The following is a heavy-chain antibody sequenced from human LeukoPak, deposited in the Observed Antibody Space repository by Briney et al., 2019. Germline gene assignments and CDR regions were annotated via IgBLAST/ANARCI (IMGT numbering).Heavy chain of an antibody. CDR3: ASGRGDYGVYFDY. J-gene: IGHJ4*02. Sequence: PGGSLRLSCAASGLTFRSYGMHWVRQAPGKGVEWVAVIWYDGSKKYYADSVKGRFTISRDNSKNTLYLQMNSLRAEDTAVYYCASGRGDYGVYFDYWGQGTLVTVSS. V-gene: IGHV3-33*01. D-gene: IGHD4-17*01. CDR1: GLTFRSYG. CDR2: IWYDGSKK.